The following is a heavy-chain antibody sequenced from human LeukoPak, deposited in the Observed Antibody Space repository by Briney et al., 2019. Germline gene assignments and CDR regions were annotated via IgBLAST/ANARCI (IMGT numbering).Heavy chain of an antibody. CDR1: GFTFSSYG. V-gene: IGHV3-30*18. Sequence: GGSLRLSCAASGFTFSSYGMHWVRQAPGKGLEWVAVISYDGSNKYYADSVKGRFTVSRDNSKNTLYLQMNSLRAEDTAVYYCAKMGTVTTNYWGQGTLVTVSS. J-gene: IGHJ4*02. CDR2: ISYDGSNK. D-gene: IGHD4-17*01. CDR3: AKMGTVTTNY.